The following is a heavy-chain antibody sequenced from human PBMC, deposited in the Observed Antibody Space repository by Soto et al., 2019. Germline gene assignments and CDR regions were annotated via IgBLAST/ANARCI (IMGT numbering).Heavy chain of an antibody. CDR2: ISYDGSNK. V-gene: IGHV3-30*18. Sequence: PGGSLRLSCAASGFTFSSYGMHWVRQAPGKGLEWVAVISYDGSNKYYADSVKGRFTISRDNSKNTLYLQMNSLRAEDTAVYYCAKAFPKVVLFDYWRQGTLVTVSS. CDR3: AKAFPKVVLFDY. D-gene: IGHD2-15*01. CDR1: GFTFSSYG. J-gene: IGHJ4*02.